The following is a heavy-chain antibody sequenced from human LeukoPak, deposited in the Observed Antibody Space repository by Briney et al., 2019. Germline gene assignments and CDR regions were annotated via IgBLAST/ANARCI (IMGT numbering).Heavy chain of an antibody. V-gene: IGHV3-23*01. CDR3: AKWKYSNPGIDDH. J-gene: IGHJ4*02. Sequence: GGCLRLSCAASGLTFSSDAMSWVRQVPGKGPEWVSVISGSGDNTYYADSVKGRFTISRDNSKNMLYLQMNSLRAEDTAVYYCAKWKYSNPGIDDHWGQGTLVTVSS. CDR1: GLTFSSDA. D-gene: IGHD6-13*01. CDR2: ISGSGDNT.